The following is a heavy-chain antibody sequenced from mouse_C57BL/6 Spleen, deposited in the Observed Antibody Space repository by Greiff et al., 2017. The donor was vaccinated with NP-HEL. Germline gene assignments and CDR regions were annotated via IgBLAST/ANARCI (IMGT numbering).Heavy chain of an antibody. D-gene: IGHD2-2*01. V-gene: IGHV1-52*01. CDR1: GYTFTSYW. CDR2: IDPSDSET. J-gene: IGHJ4*01. Sequence: VQLQQPGAELVRPGSSVKLSCKASGYTFTSYWMHWVKQRPIQGLEWIGNIDPSDSETHYNQKFKDKATLTVDKSSSTAYMQLSSLTSEDSAVYYCARAVYYGYGGAMDYWGQGTSVTVSS. CDR3: ARAVYYGYGGAMDY.